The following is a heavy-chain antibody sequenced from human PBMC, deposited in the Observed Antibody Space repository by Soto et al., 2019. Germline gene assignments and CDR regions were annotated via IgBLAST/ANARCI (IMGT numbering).Heavy chain of an antibody. J-gene: IGHJ6*02. D-gene: IGHD2-15*01. CDR1: GGTFSSYA. V-gene: IGHV1-69*12. CDR3: ARGGYCSGGSCPSYYYYGMDV. CDR2: IIPIFGTA. Sequence: QVQLVQSGAEVKKPGSSVKVSCKASGGTFSSYAISWVRQAPGQGLEWMGGIIPIFGTANYAQKFQGRVTITADEATSAAYMELSSLRYEDTAVYYCARGGYCSGGSCPSYYYYGMDVWGQGTTVTVSS.